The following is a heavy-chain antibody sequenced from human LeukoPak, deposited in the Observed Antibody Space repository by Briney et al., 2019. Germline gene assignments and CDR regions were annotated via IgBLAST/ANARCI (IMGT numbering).Heavy chain of an antibody. CDR3: AHTGYYYDSSGYLFDY. J-gene: IGHJ4*02. D-gene: IGHD3-22*01. CDR2: IYWDDDK. CDR1: GFSLSTSGVG. Sequence: SGPTLVNPTQTLTLTCTFSGFSLSTSGVGVGWIRQPPGKALEWLALIYWDDDKRYSPSLKSRLTITKDTSKNQVVLTMTNMDPVDTATYYCAHTGYYYDSSGYLFDYWGQGTLVTASS. V-gene: IGHV2-5*02.